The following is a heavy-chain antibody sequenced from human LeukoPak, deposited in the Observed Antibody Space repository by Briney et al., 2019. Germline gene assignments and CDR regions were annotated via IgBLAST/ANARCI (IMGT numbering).Heavy chain of an antibody. CDR3: AITGEVDTAQTSGYYYYGMDV. Sequence: ESPKISCKGSGYSFTSYWISRVRQMPAKGLEWRGRINPSDSYTNYSPSFQDHVTISADKSISTAYLQWSSLKASDTAMYYCAITGEVDTAQTSGYYYYGMDVWGKGTTVTVSS. CDR1: GYSFTSYW. D-gene: IGHD5-18*01. CDR2: INPSDSYT. V-gene: IGHV5-10-1*01. J-gene: IGHJ6*04.